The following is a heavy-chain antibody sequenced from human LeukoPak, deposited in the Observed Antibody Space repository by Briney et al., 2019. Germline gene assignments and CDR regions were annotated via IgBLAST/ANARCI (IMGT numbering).Heavy chain of an antibody. J-gene: IGHJ4*02. Sequence: GGSLRLSCAASGFTFSYYWMHWVRQAPGKGLVWVSRINSDGSSTSYADSVKGRFTISRDNAKNTLYLQMNSLRAEDTAVYYCARAGGITMIVVPTSYWGQGTLVTVSS. CDR1: GFTFSYYW. V-gene: IGHV3-74*01. D-gene: IGHD3-22*01. CDR2: INSDGSST. CDR3: ARAGGITMIVVPTSY.